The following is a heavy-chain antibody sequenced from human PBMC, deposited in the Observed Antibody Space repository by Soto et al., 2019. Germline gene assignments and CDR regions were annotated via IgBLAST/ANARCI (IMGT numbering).Heavy chain of an antibody. J-gene: IGHJ4*02. CDR2: ISSSSSYI. D-gene: IGHD2-2*01. CDR3: ARGGYCISTSCPLGY. CDR1: GFTFSSYS. V-gene: IGHV3-21*01. Sequence: EVQLVESGGGLVKPGGSLRLSCAASGFTFSSYSMNWVRQAPGKGLEWVSSISSSSSYIYYADSVKGRFTISRDNAKNSLYLQRNSLRAEDTAVYYCARGGYCISTSCPLGYWGQGTLVTVSS.